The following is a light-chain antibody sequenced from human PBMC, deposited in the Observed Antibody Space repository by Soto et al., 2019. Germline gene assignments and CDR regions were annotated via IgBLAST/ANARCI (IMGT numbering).Light chain of an antibody. J-gene: IGKJ5*01. CDR1: QSVNSH. V-gene: IGKV3-15*01. CDR3: QQYKSWPPIT. Sequence: EIVMTQSPATLSVSPGERATLSCRASQSVNSHLAWYQQKPGQAPRLLIDGASTRATGIPARFSGSGSGTEFTLAISSLQSEDFAVYYCQQYKSWPPITFGQGTRLEI. CDR2: GAS.